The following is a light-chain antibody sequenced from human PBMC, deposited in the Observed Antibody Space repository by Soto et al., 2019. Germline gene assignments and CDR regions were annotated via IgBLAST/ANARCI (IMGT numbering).Light chain of an antibody. Sequence: DIPMTQSPSTLSASEGDRVTITCRASQSISDWLAWYQQKPGKAPKLLIYKASSLESGVPSRFSGSGSGTEFTLTISSLQPDDFATYYCQQYHIYWAFGQGTKV. CDR1: QSISDW. CDR3: QQYHIYWA. CDR2: KAS. V-gene: IGKV1-5*03. J-gene: IGKJ1*01.